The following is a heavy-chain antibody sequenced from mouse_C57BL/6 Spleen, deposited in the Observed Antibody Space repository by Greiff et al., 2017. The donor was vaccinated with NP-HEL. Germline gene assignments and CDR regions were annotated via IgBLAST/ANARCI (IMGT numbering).Heavy chain of an antibody. CDR3: TRDYGNYEYFDV. CDR2: ISSGGDYI. CDR1: GFTFSGYA. V-gene: IGHV5-9-1*02. J-gene: IGHJ1*03. D-gene: IGHD2-1*01. Sequence: EVKLVESGEGLVKPGGSLKLSCAASGFTFSGYAMSWVRQTPEKRLEWVAYISSGGDYIYYADTVKGRFTISRDNARNTLYLQMSSLKSEDTAMYYCTRDYGNYEYFDVWGTGTTVTVSS.